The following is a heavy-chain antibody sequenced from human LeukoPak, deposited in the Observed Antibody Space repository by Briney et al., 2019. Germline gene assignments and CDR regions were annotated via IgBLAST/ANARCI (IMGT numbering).Heavy chain of an antibody. V-gene: IGHV3-23*01. J-gene: IGHJ4*02. Sequence: GRSLRLSCAASGFTFSSHAMSWVRQAPGKGLEWVSAITSGSGSNVYYTDSLKGRFTISRDNSKNTLYLQMNSLRAEDTAVYYCARHGSWSFDYWGQGTLVTVSA. CDR2: ITSGSGSNV. CDR3: ARHGSWSFDY. CDR1: GFTFSSHA. D-gene: IGHD6-13*01.